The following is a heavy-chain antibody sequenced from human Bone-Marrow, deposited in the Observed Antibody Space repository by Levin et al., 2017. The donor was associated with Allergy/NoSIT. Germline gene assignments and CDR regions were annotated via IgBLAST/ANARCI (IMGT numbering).Heavy chain of an antibody. CDR3: AIRLQIMEEAGYAYGMDV. CDR2: MSRSGGST. J-gene: IGHJ6*02. D-gene: IGHD3-16*01. Sequence: GESLKISCAASGFTFSTQAMNWVRQAPGKGLEWVSGMSRSGGSTYYADSVKGRFTMSRDNSKNTLYLEANSLRGEDTAVYYCAIRLQIMEEAGYAYGMDVWGQGTTVTVSS. CDR1: GFTFSTQA. V-gene: IGHV3-23*01.